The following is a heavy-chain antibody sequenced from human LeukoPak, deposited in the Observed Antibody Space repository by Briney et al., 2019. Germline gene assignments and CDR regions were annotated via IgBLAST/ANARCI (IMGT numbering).Heavy chain of an antibody. CDR1: GFTFSGYG. J-gene: IGHJ4*02. CDR3: AKDSSRYYDSSGFSLLIDY. CDR2: IRYDGSNK. D-gene: IGHD3-22*01. V-gene: IGHV3-30*02. Sequence: PGGSLRLSCAASGFTFSGYGMHWVRQAPGKGLEGVAFIRYDGSNKYYADSVKGRFTISRDNSKNTLFLQMNSLRAEDTAVYYCAKDSSRYYDSSGFSLLIDYWGQGTLVTVSS.